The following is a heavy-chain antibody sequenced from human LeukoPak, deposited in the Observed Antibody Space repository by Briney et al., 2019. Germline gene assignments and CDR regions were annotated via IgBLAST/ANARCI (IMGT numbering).Heavy chain of an antibody. J-gene: IGHJ6*03. CDR2: IIAYNGNT. Sequence: GASVKVSCKASGYTFTSYGISWVRQAPGQGLEWMGWIIAYNGNTNYAQKLQGRVTMTTDTSTSTAYMELRSLRSDDTAVYYCARVDTAMLTISVNYYYYMDVWGKGTTVTVSS. CDR3: ARVDTAMLTISVNYYYYMDV. D-gene: IGHD5-18*01. CDR1: GYTFTSYG. V-gene: IGHV1-18*01.